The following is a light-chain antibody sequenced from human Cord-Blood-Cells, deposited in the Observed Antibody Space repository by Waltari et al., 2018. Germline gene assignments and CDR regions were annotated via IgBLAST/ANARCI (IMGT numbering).Light chain of an antibody. CDR2: GAS. V-gene: IGKV3-20*01. CDR1: QSVSSSD. J-gene: IGKJ3*01. CDR3: QQYGSSPPFT. Sequence: ELVLTQSPGTLSLSPAERATLSCSASQSVSSSDLAWYQQKPGQAPRPLTYGASSRATGIPDRFSGSGSGTEFTLTISRLEPEDFAVYYCQQYGSSPPFTFGPGTKVDIK.